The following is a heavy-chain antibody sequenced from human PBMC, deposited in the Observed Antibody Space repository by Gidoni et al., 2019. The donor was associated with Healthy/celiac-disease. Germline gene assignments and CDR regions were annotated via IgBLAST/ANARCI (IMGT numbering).Heavy chain of an antibody. V-gene: IGHV3-48*02. CDR3: ARDLFEYLNYYFDY. J-gene: IGHJ4*02. CDR1: GFTFSSYS. Sequence: EVQLVESGGGLVQPGGSLRLSCAASGFTFSSYSMNWVRQAPGKGLEWVSYISSSSSTIYYADSVKGRFTISRDNAKNSLYLQMNSLRDEDTAVYYCARDLFEYLNYYFDYWGQGTLVTVSS. CDR2: ISSSSSTI. D-gene: IGHD3-10*02.